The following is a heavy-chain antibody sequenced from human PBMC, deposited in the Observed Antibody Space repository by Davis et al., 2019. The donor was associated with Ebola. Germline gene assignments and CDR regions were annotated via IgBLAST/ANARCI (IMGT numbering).Heavy chain of an antibody. CDR3: ARHTESDAGGIVVVPAAFDY. J-gene: IGHJ4*02. V-gene: IGHV4-4*02. CDR1: GGSISSSNW. Sequence: MPSETLSLTCAVSGGSISSSNWWSWVRQPPGKGLEWIGEIYHSGSTNYNPSLKSRVTISVDTSKNQFSLKLSSVTAADTAVYYCARHTESDAGGIVVVPAAFDYWGQGTLVTVSS. CDR2: IYHSGST. D-gene: IGHD2-2*01.